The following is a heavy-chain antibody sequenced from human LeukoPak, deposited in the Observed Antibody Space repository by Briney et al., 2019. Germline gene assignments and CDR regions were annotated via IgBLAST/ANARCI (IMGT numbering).Heavy chain of an antibody. J-gene: IGHJ6*02. Sequence: GGSLRLSCAASGFTFSSYAMHWVRQAPGKGLEWVAVISYDGSNKYYADSVKGRFTISRDNSKNTLYLQMNSLRAEDTAVYYCARAVVDTAMGFQLDYYYGMDVWGQGTTVTVSS. CDR1: GFTFSSYA. CDR3: ARAVVDTAMGFQLDYYYGMDV. CDR2: ISYDGSNK. V-gene: IGHV3-30-3*01. D-gene: IGHD5-18*01.